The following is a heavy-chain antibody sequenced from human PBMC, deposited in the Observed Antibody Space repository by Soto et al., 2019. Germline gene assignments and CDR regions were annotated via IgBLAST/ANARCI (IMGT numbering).Heavy chain of an antibody. Sequence: SETLSLTCTVSGGSISSYYWSWIRQPPGKGLEWIGYIYYSGSTNYNPSLKSRVTISVDTSKNQFSLKLSSVTAADTAVYYCARARRVYCSSTSCYPVYFDYWGQGTLVTVSS. D-gene: IGHD2-2*01. CDR1: GGSISSYY. J-gene: IGHJ4*02. CDR3: ARARRVYCSSTSCYPVYFDY. V-gene: IGHV4-59*01. CDR2: IYYSGST.